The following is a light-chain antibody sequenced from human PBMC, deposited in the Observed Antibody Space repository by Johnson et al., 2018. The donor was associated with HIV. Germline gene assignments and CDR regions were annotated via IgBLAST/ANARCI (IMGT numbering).Light chain of an antibody. V-gene: IGLV1-51*01. CDR3: GTWDRSLSAYV. J-gene: IGLJ1*01. CDR2: DNN. Sequence: QSVLTQPPSVSAAPGQKVTISCSGSSSNIGNNYVSWYQQLPGTAPKLLIYDNNKRPSGIPDRFSGSKSGTSATLGITGLQTGDEGDYYCGTWDRSLSAYVFGTGTKVTVL. CDR1: SSNIGNNY.